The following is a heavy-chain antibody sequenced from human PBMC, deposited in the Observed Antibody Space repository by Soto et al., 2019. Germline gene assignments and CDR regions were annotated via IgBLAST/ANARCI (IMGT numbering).Heavy chain of an antibody. CDR2: ISTNGGST. CDR3: VKGEYYYDSSGYYPFDY. Sequence: PGGSLRLSCSASGFTFSTYAMHWVRQAPGKGLEYVSSISTNGGSTHYADSVKGRFTISRDNSKNTQYLQMSSLRADDTALYYCVKGEYYYDSSGYYPFDYWGQG. V-gene: IGHV3-64D*06. D-gene: IGHD3-22*01. J-gene: IGHJ4*02. CDR1: GFTFSTYA.